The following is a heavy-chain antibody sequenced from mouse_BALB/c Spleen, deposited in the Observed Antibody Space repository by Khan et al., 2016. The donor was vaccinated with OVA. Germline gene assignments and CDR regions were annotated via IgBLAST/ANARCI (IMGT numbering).Heavy chain of an antibody. V-gene: IGHV1-26*01. CDR2: VNPNTDNI. CDR3: ARGYDFFAS. D-gene: IGHD2-14*01. J-gene: IGHJ3*01. CDR1: GYSFTLYY. Sequence: VQLKESGPDLVKPGASVKISCKASGYSFTLYYMSWVKQSHGKSLEWIGRVNPNTDNINYNQEFKGKAILTVDKTSNTAYMELRSLTSEASAVYFCARGYDFFASWGQGTLVTVSA.